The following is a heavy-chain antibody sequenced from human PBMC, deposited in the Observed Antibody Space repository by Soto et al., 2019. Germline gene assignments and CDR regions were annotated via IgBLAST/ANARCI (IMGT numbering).Heavy chain of an antibody. V-gene: IGHV4-39*01. CDR1: GGSFSSSTYN. Sequence: QLQLQESGPGLVKPSETLSLTCTVSGGSFSSSTYNWGWIRRPPGKGLEWIGSMYSGGNTYYNPSLKSRVTVSVDTSKNHFSLKLTSVTAADTAMYYCARQPYDSTGYYYGAWGQGTLVTVSS. J-gene: IGHJ5*02. CDR3: ARQPYDSTGYYYGA. D-gene: IGHD3-22*01. CDR2: MYSGGNT.